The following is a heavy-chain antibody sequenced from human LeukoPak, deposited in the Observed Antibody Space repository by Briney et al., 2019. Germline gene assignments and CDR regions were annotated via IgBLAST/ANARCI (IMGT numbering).Heavy chain of an antibody. CDR1: GFTFSSYG. V-gene: IGHV3-33*01. D-gene: IGHD6-19*01. Sequence: GGSLKPPWAPSGFTFSSYGMHGVRQAPGKGLGGVAVIWYDGSNKYYADSVKGRFTISRDNSKNTLYLQMNSLRAEDTAVYYCASTSGWYEPIDYWGQGTLVTVSS. J-gene: IGHJ4*02. CDR3: ASTSGWYEPIDY. CDR2: IWYDGSNK.